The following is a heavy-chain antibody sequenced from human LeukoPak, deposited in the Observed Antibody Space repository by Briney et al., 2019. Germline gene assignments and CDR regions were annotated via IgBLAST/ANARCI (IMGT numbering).Heavy chain of an antibody. CDR2: IYTSGST. J-gene: IGHJ4*02. V-gene: IGHV4-4*07. CDR3: ARELRYFDWAFFDY. CDR1: GDSITYFY. D-gene: IGHD3-9*01. Sequence: SETLSLTCSVSGDSITYFYWSWIRQAAGKGLEWIGRIYTSGSTNYNPSLKSRVTMSVDTSKNQFSLKLSSVTAADTAVYYCARELRYFDWAFFDYWGQGTLVTVSS.